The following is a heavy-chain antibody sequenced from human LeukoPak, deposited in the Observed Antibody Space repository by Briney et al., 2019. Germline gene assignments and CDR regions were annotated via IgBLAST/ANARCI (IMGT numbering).Heavy chain of an antibody. J-gene: IGHJ3*02. CDR1: GGSISSSSYY. D-gene: IGHD3-16*01. V-gene: IGHV4-39*07. CDR3: AGGSGDDAFDI. Sequence: SETLSLTCTVSGGSISSSSYYWGWIRQPPGKGLEWIGSIYYSGSTYYNPSLKSRVTISVDTSKNQFSLKLSSVTAADTAVYYCAGGSGDDAFDIWSQGTMVTVSS. CDR2: IYYSGST.